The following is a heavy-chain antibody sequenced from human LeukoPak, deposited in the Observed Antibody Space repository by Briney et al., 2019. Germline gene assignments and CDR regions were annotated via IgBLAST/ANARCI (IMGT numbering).Heavy chain of an antibody. CDR3: GRRGGGISGTIFDY. CDR1: GYRFNTYW. CDR2: IHPGGPDP. D-gene: IGHD1-20*01. J-gene: IGHJ4*02. Sequence: GESLKISCESSGYRFNTYWIGWVRQMPGKGLEWLAVIHPGGPDPTYSPSFQGQVTISADQSINTAYLQWGSLKGSDTAMYYCGRRGGGISGTIFDYWGQGTLVTVSS. V-gene: IGHV5-51*01.